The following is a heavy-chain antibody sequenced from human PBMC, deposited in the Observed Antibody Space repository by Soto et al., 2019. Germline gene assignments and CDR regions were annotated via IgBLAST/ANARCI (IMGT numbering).Heavy chain of an antibody. J-gene: IGHJ3*02. D-gene: IGHD2-15*01. CDR3: ARTFGANAFDI. CDR2: ISSSSSYV. CDR1: GFTFSSYS. Sequence: TGGSLRLSCAASGFTFSSYSMNWVRQAPGKGLEWVSSISSSSSYVYYADSVKGRFTISRDNAKNSLYLQMNSLRAEDTAVYYCARTFGANAFDIWGQGTMVTVSS. V-gene: IGHV3-21*01.